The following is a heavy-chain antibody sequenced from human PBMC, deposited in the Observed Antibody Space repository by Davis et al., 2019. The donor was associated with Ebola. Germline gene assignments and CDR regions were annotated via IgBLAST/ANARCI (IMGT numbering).Heavy chain of an antibody. J-gene: IGHJ4*02. Sequence: GESLKISCAASGFTFSSYGMHWVRQAPGKGLEWVAVIWYDGSNKYYADSVKGRFTISRDNSKNTLYLQMNSLRAEDTAVYYCARDPETTPGYFDYWGQGTLVTVSS. CDR1: GFTFSSYG. D-gene: IGHD4-11*01. V-gene: IGHV3-33*01. CDR2: IWYDGSNK. CDR3: ARDPETTPGYFDY.